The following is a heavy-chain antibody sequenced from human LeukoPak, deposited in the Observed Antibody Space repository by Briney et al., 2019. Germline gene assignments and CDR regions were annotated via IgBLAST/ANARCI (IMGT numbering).Heavy chain of an antibody. V-gene: IGHV1-69*05. Sequence: SVKVSCKASGGTSSSYAISWVRQAPGQGLEWMGGIIPIFGTANYAQKFQGRVTITTDESTSTAYMELSSLRSEDTAVYYCARDTTYTYYYGSGSYSENWFDPWGQGTLVTVSS. J-gene: IGHJ5*02. CDR2: IIPIFGTA. D-gene: IGHD3-10*01. CDR3: ARDTTYTYYYGSGSYSENWFDP. CDR1: GGTSSSYA.